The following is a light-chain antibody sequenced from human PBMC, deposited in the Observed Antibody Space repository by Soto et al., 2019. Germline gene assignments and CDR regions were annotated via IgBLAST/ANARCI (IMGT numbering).Light chain of an antibody. CDR2: DAS. Sequence: EILFTQSPVTLSLSPGERATLSCRASQSVSSYLAWYQQKPGQAPRLLIYDASSRATGIPARFSGGGSGTDFTLTIDNLEPEDFAIYYCQQRSNWHPITFGQGTRLEIK. CDR1: QSVSSY. V-gene: IGKV3-11*01. CDR3: QQRSNWHPIT. J-gene: IGKJ5*01.